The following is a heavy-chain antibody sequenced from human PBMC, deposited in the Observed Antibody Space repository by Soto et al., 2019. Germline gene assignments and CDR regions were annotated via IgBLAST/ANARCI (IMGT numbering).Heavy chain of an antibody. CDR1: GFTFSSYG. J-gene: IGHJ4*02. Sequence: PGGSLRLSCAASGFTFSSYGMHWVRQAPGKGLEWVAVIWYDGSNKYYADSVKGRFTISRDNSKNTLYLQMNSLRAEDTAVYYCARETRIAVAGIDYWGQGTLVTVSS. CDR3: ARETRIAVAGIDY. CDR2: IWYDGSNK. V-gene: IGHV3-33*01. D-gene: IGHD6-19*01.